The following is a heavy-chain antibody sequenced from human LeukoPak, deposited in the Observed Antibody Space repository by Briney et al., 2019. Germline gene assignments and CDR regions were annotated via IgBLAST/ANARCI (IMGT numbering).Heavy chain of an antibody. D-gene: IGHD7-27*01. J-gene: IGHJ4*02. Sequence: SETLSLTCAVYGESFSGYYWSWIRQPPGKGLEWIGEINHSGSTNYNPSLKSRVTISVDTSKNQFSLKLSSVTAADTAVYYCATSGGALGPTNYFAYWGQGTLVTVSS. CDR2: INHSGST. V-gene: IGHV4-34*01. CDR1: GESFSGYY. CDR3: ATSGGALGPTNYFAY.